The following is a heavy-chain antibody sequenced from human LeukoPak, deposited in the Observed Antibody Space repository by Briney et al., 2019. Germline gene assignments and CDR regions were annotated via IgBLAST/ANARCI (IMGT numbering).Heavy chain of an antibody. CDR1: GDSINSTSY. CDR3: ARAHMFYDSSGYPYRWFDP. V-gene: IGHV4-39*07. Sequence: SETLSLTCSVSGDSINSTSYWGWIRQPPGKALEWIGTIYYSGNTYYTPSLKSRVTLSVDTSKDQFSLKLSSVTAADTAIYYCARAHMFYDSSGYPYRWFDPWGQGTLVTVSS. D-gene: IGHD3-22*01. CDR2: IYYSGNT. J-gene: IGHJ5*02.